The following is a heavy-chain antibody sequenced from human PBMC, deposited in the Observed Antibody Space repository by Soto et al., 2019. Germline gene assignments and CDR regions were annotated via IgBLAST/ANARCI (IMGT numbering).Heavy chain of an antibody. CDR3: VTKEGNSRSFDH. Sequence: PSETLSLTCAFYGGXFCGYYFSWIRHAPGRGPEWIGEINHSGSTNYNPSLKSRVTISIDTTKNHFSLKLTSVTVADTAIFYCVTKEGNSRSFDHWGQGTLVTVSS. CDR2: INHSGST. CDR1: GGXFCGYY. V-gene: IGHV4-34*01. J-gene: IGHJ4*02. D-gene: IGHD5-18*01.